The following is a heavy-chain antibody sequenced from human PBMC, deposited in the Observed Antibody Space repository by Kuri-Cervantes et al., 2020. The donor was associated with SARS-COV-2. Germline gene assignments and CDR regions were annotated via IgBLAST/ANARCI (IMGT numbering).Heavy chain of an antibody. V-gene: IGHV3-11*05. Sequence: GESLKISCAASGFTFSDYYMSWIRQAPGKGMEWVLYISSSSSYTNYADSVKGRFTISRDNAKNSLYLQMNSLRAEDTAVYYSARGLGAADAFDIWGQGTRVTVSS. D-gene: IGHD4/OR15-4a*01. CDR1: GFTFSDYY. J-gene: IGHJ3*02. CDR2: ISSSSSYT. CDR3: ARGLGAADAFDI.